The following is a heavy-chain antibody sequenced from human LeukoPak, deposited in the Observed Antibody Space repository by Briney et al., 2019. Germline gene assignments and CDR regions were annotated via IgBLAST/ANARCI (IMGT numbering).Heavy chain of an antibody. CDR3: ARDDYGDYVRAFDI. J-gene: IGHJ3*02. CDR1: GGSISSYY. V-gene: IGHV4-59*01. CDR2: IYYSGST. D-gene: IGHD4-17*01. Sequence: SETLSLTCTVSGGSISSYYWSWIRQPPGKGLEWIGYIYYSGSTNYNPSLKSQVTISVDTSKNQFSLKLSSVTAADTAVYYCARDDYGDYVRAFDIWGQGTMVTVSS.